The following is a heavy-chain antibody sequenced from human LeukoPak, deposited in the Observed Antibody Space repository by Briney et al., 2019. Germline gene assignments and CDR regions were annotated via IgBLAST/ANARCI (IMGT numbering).Heavy chain of an antibody. J-gene: IGHJ4*02. CDR1: GYTFTSYG. CDR3: ARDIAEQWLVRKYYFDY. D-gene: IGHD6-19*01. Sequence: GSVKVSCKASGYTFTSYGISWVRQAPGQGLEWMGWISAYNGNTNYAQKLQGRFTMTTDTSTSTAYMELRSLRSDDTAVYYCARDIAEQWLVRKYYFDYWGQGTLVTVSS. CDR2: ISAYNGNT. V-gene: IGHV1-18*01.